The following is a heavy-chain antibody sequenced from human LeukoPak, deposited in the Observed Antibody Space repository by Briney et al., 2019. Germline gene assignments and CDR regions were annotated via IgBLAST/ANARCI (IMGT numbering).Heavy chain of an antibody. CDR3: ARNFDFDY. V-gene: IGHV3-33*01. J-gene: IGHJ4*02. CDR1: GFAFSSFG. CDR2: IWYDGTNK. Sequence: GGSLRLSCAASGFAFSSFGMHWVRQAPGKGLEWVAVIWYDGTNKYYADSVKGRFTISRDNAKNTLYLQMNSLRAEDTAVYYCARNFDFDYWGQGTLVTVSS. D-gene: IGHD2/OR15-2a*01.